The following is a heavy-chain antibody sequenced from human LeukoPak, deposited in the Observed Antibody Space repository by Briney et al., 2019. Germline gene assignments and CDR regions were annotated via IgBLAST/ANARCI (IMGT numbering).Heavy chain of an antibody. V-gene: IGHV4-34*01. CDR2: INHSGST. CDR1: GGSFSGYY. CDR3: ARGNFVLRYFDWFDY. D-gene: IGHD3-9*01. J-gene: IGHJ4*02. Sequence: KPSETLSLTCAVYGGSFSGYYWSWIRQPPGKGLEWIAEINHSGSTNYNPSLKSRVTISVDTSKNQFSLKLSSVTAADTAVYYCARGNFVLRYFDWFDYWGQGTLVTVSS.